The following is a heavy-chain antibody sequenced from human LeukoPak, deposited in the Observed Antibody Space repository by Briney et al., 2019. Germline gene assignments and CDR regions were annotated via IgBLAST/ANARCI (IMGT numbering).Heavy chain of an antibody. CDR2: ISGSGGST. J-gene: IGHJ4*02. Sequence: GGSLRLSCAASGFTFSGYAMSWVRQAPGKGLEWVSAISGSGGSTYYADSVKGRFTISRDNSKNTLYLQMNSLRAEDTAVCYCAKGYSSGWPNDYWGQGTLVTVSS. CDR1: GFTFSGYA. CDR3: AKGYSSGWPNDY. V-gene: IGHV3-23*01. D-gene: IGHD6-19*01.